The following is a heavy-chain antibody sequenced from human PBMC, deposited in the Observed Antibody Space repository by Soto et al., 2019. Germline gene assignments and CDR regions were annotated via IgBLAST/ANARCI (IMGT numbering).Heavy chain of an antibody. V-gene: IGHV3-48*01. J-gene: IGHJ3*02. CDR3: ARGLRWGATPDAFDI. D-gene: IGHD2-15*01. CDR2: ISSSSSTI. Sequence: GGSLRLSCAASGFTFSSYSMNWVRQAPGKGLEWVSYISSSSSTIYYADSVKGRFTISRDNAKNSLYLQMNSLRAEDTAVYYCARGLRWGATPDAFDIWGQGTMVTVSS. CDR1: GFTFSSYS.